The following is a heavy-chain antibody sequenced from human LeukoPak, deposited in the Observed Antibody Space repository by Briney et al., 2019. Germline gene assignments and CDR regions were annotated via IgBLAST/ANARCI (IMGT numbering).Heavy chain of an antibody. Sequence: PSETLSLTCTVSGYSISSGYYWGWIRQPPGKGLEWIGSIYHSGSTYYNPSLKSRVTISVDTSKNQFSLKLSSVTAADTAVYYCAREGPTQNWFDPWGQGTLVTVSS. CDR2: IYHSGST. CDR3: AREGPTQNWFDP. D-gene: IGHD1-1*01. CDR1: GYSISSGYY. V-gene: IGHV4-38-2*02. J-gene: IGHJ5*02.